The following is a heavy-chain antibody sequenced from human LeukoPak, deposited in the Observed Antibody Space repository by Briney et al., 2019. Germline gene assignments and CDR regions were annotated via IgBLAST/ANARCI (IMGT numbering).Heavy chain of an antibody. Sequence: SETLSLTCTVSGSSISRYYWSWIRQPPGKGLEWIGYFYYSGNTNYNPSLKSRVTISVDTSKKQFSLKLSSVTAADTAVYYCARALGDRSGYYSLFDYWGQGTLVTVSS. D-gene: IGHD3-22*01. J-gene: IGHJ4*02. V-gene: IGHV4-59*01. CDR2: FYYSGNT. CDR3: ARALGDRSGYYSLFDY. CDR1: GSSISRYY.